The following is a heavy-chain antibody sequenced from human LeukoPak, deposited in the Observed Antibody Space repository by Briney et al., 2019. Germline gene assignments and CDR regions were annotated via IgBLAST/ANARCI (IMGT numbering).Heavy chain of an antibody. D-gene: IGHD6-19*01. CDR2: INAGNGNT. Sequence: GGSLRLSCAASGYTFTSYAMHWVRQAPGQRLEWMGWINAGNGNTKYSQKFQGRVTITRDTSASTAYMELSSLRSEDTAVYYCAREGYSSGWFGDYWGQGTLVTASS. CDR3: AREGYSSGWFGDY. J-gene: IGHJ4*02. V-gene: IGHV1-3*01. CDR1: GYTFTSYA.